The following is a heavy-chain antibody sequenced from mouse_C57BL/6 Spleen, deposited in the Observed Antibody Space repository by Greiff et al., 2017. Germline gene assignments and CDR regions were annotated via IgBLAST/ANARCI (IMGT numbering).Heavy chain of an antibody. Sequence: VKLVESGGGLVKPGGSLKLSCAASGFTFSDYGMHWVRQAPEKGLEWVAYISSGSSTIYYADTVKGRFTISRDNAKNTLFLQMPSLRSEDTAMYYCASSYYYGSSYAGYWGQGTTLTVSS. CDR3: ASSYYYGSSYAGY. CDR1: GFTFSDYG. CDR2: ISSGSSTI. V-gene: IGHV5-17*01. D-gene: IGHD1-1*01. J-gene: IGHJ2*01.